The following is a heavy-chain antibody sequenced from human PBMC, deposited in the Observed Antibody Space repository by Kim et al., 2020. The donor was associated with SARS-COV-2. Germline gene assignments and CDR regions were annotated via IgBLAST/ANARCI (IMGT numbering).Heavy chain of an antibody. Sequence: SETLSLTCTVSGVSIDSDYWTWIRQPPGKGLEWLGHYSFSWGVKKNPSLGSRVTISLDTSRNRFSLDLKSVTAADTAVYYCARFSPLESARSIDFSSYGLDVWGQGTWVTVSS. CDR3: ARFSPLESARSIDFSSYGLDV. J-gene: IGHJ6*02. CDR2: YSFSWGV. CDR1: GVSIDSDY. D-gene: IGHD3-3*01. V-gene: IGHV4-59*12.